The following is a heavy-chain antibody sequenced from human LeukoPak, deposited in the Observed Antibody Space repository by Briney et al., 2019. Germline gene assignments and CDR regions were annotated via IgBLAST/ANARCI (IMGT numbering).Heavy chain of an antibody. J-gene: IGHJ4*02. CDR2: IIPILGIA. CDR3: ARLYGSGTRDY. Sequence: SVKVSCKASGYTFTGYYMHWVRQAPGQGLEWMGRIIPILGIANYAQKFQGRVTITADKSTSTAYMELSSLRSEDTAVYYCARLYGSGTRDYWGQGTLVTVSS. V-gene: IGHV1-69*02. D-gene: IGHD3-10*01. CDR1: GYTFTGYY.